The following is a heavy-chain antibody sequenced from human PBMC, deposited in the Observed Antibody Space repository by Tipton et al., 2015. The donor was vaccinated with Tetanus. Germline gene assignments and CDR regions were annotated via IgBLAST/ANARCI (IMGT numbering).Heavy chain of an antibody. CDR2: VYESGDT. CDR1: GDSIDGGTFY. V-gene: IGHV4-39*01. Sequence: TLSLTCTVSGDSIDGGTFYWAWIRQAPGKGLEWIGSVYESGDTYYIPSLKSRVTISVDTSKNQFSLKLKSMAAADTAVYYCARHQSAYFTPFGSWGQGTLVTVSS. J-gene: IGHJ5*02. CDR3: ARHQSAYFTPFGS. D-gene: IGHD3-3*01.